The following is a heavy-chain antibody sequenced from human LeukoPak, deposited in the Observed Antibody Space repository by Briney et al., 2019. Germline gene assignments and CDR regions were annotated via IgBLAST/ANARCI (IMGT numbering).Heavy chain of an antibody. Sequence: PGGSLRLSCAASGFTFSSYAMSWVRQAPGKGLEWVSAISGSGGSTYYADSVKGRFTISRDNYKNTLYLQMNSLRAEDTAVYYCARVSGLGMNEYYQHWGQGTLVTVPS. D-gene: IGHD3-10*01. J-gene: IGHJ1*01. V-gene: IGHV3-23*01. CDR1: GFTFSSYA. CDR2: ISGSGGST. CDR3: ARVSGLGMNEYYQH.